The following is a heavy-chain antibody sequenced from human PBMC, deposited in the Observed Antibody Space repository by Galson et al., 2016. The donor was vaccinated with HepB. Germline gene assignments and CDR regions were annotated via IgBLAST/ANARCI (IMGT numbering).Heavy chain of an antibody. CDR2: ISYDGSNK. CDR3: TRPLRGDFWTGYPFKY. V-gene: IGHV3-30-3*01. CDR1: GFTFSGYA. J-gene: IGHJ4*02. D-gene: IGHD3/OR15-3a*01. Sequence: SLRLSCAVSGFTFSGYAIHWVRQAPGKGLEWVAIISYDGSNKHYADSVKGRFTISRDNSKNALYLQMNSLSTEDTAVYCCTRPLRGDFWTGYPFKYWGQGTLVTVSS.